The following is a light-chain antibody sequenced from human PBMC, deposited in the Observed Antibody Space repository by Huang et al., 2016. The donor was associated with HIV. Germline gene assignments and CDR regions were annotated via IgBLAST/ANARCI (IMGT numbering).Light chain of an antibody. CDR1: QRIGNF. Sequence: DIQMTQSPSTLSASVGDRVTITCRASQRIGNFLAWYQQKPGKAPNLLIYDASSLESGVPSTFSGSGSGIEFTLTISSLQPDNFATYYCQQYNSYPWTFGQGTKVEIK. J-gene: IGKJ1*01. CDR2: DAS. V-gene: IGKV1-5*01. CDR3: QQYNSYPWT.